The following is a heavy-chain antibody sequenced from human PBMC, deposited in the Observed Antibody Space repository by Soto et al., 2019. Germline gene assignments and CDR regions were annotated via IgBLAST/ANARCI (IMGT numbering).Heavy chain of an antibody. Sequence: GSLRLSCAASGFTFSSYSMSWVRQAPGKGLEWVSGFRSGGDDDTTYYADSVRGRFTISRDNSKKTLFLQMNSLRAEDTAIYYCAKKVNSGSGSQFFDYWGQGTLVTVSS. V-gene: IGHV3-23*01. CDR1: GFTFSSYS. CDR3: AKKVNSGSGSQFFDY. D-gene: IGHD3-10*01. CDR2: FRSGGDDDTT. J-gene: IGHJ4*02.